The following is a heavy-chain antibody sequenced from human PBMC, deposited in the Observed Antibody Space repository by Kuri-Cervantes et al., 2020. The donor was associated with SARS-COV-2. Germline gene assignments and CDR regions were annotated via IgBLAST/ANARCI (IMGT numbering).Heavy chain of an antibody. CDR1: GFTFGDYA. J-gene: IGHJ5*02. CDR3: SRGRVWFDP. V-gene: IGHV3-49*03. CDR2: IRNKGYGATT. Sequence: GESLKISCTASGFTFGDYAMSWFRQAPGKGLEWVGFIRNKGYGATTEYGASVKGRFTISRDDSESIAYLQMNSLKTEDTAVYYCSRGRVWFDPWGQGTLVTVSS.